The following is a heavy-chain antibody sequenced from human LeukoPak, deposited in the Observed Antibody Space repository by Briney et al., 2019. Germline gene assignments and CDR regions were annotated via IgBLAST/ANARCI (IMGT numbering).Heavy chain of an antibody. Sequence: SETLSLTCTVSGDTISSYYWTWIRQTPGRELEWIGYIYYSGTTNYNPSLKSRLTISVDTSKNQFSLKLSSVTAADTAVYYCARGPYYDSSGYYSVAFDIWGQGTMVTVSS. CDR3: ARGPYYDSSGYYSVAFDI. V-gene: IGHV4-59*01. CDR2: IYYSGTT. CDR1: GDTISSYY. D-gene: IGHD3-22*01. J-gene: IGHJ3*02.